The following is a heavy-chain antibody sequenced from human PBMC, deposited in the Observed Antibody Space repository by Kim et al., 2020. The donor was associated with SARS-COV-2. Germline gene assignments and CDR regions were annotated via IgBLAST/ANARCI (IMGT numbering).Heavy chain of an antibody. CDR2: IYYSGST. CDR1: GGSISSSSYY. CDR3: ESWSWYGSDY. V-gene: IGHV4-39*01. Sequence: SETLSLTCTVSGGSISSSSYYWGWIRQPPGKGLEWIGSIYYSGSTYYNPSLKSRVTISVDTSKNQFSLKLSSVTAADTAVYYCESWSWYGSDYWGQGTLVTVSS. J-gene: IGHJ4*02. D-gene: IGHD6-13*01.